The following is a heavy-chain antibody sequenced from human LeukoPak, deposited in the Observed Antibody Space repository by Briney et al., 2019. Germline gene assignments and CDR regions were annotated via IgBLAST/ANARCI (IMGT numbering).Heavy chain of an antibody. CDR3: AKDREFTAVVTPTLNY. CDR2: ISSSSSYI. Sequence: PGGSLRLSCAASGFTFSSYSMNWVRQAPGKGLEWVSSISSSSSYIYYADSVKGRFTISRDNSKNTLYLQMNSLRAEDTAVYYCAKDREFTAVVTPTLNYWGQGTLVTVSS. J-gene: IGHJ4*02. V-gene: IGHV3-21*04. CDR1: GFTFSSYS. D-gene: IGHD4-23*01.